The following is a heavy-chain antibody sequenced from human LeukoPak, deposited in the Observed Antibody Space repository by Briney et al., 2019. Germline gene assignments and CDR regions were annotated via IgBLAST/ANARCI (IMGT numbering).Heavy chain of an antibody. J-gene: IGHJ4*02. Sequence: PGGSLRLSCAASGFTVSSNYMSWVRQAPGKGLEWVSVIYAGGSTDYVDSVKGRFIISRDSFKNTLYLQMNSLRVEDTAVYYCAKSPLAVVIPYYFDYWGQGTLVTVSS. CDR3: AKSPLAVVIPYYFDY. V-gene: IGHV3-53*01. D-gene: IGHD3-22*01. CDR1: GFTVSSNY. CDR2: IYAGGST.